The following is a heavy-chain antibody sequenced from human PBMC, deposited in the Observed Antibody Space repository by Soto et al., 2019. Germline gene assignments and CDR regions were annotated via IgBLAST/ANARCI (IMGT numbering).Heavy chain of an antibody. Sequence: PGGSLRLSCAASGFTFSSYSMNWVRQAPGKGLEWVSYIRSSSSTRYYADSVKGRFTISRDNAKNSLYLQMNSLRDEDTAVYYCARAGSGWYRPAYFDYWGQGTLVTVSS. CDR3: ARAGSGWYRPAYFDY. V-gene: IGHV3-48*02. D-gene: IGHD6-19*01. J-gene: IGHJ4*02. CDR1: GFTFSSYS. CDR2: IRSSSSTR.